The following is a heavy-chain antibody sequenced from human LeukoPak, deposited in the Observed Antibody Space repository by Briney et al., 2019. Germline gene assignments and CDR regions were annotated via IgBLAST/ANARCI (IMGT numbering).Heavy chain of an antibody. CDR2: IKGDGSET. CDR3: TRDDFSGSYCD. V-gene: IGHV3-7*01. CDR1: GFIFSNNW. D-gene: IGHD1-26*01. J-gene: IGHJ4*02. Sequence: GGSLRLSCAASGFIFSNNWMSWVRQAPGKGLEWVANIKGDGSETYYVDSVKGRFTITRDNTRNSLYLQMNSLRADDTATYYCTRDDFSGSYCDWGQGTLVTVSS.